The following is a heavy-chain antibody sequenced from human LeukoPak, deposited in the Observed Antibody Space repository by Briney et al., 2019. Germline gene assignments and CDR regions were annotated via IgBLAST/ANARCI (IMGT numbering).Heavy chain of an antibody. D-gene: IGHD3-3*01. CDR3: ASVYDFWSGYYNY. CDR1: GGSISSHY. V-gene: IGHV4-59*11. Sequence: SETLSLTCTVSGGSISSHYWNWVRQPLGKGLEWLGYIYYSGSTNYNLSLKSRVTISVDTSKNQFSLKLTSVTAADTAVYYCASVYDFWSGYYNYWGQGTLVTVSS. CDR2: IYYSGST. J-gene: IGHJ4*02.